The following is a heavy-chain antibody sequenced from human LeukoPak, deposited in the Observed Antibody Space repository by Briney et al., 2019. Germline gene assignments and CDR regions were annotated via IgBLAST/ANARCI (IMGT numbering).Heavy chain of an antibody. CDR3: ARSTTVDGAKYYFDY. CDR1: GFPLGDYA. J-gene: IGHJ4*02. Sequence: PGGSLRLSCTASGFPLGDYAVSWIRQAPGKGLEWVGLVRSYTYGGTTEYAASVRGRFTISRDDSKTIANLQMNSLNTEDTALYYCARSTTVDGAKYYFDYWGQGSLVTVSS. V-gene: IGHV3-49*03. CDR2: VRSYTYGGTT. D-gene: IGHD4-11*01.